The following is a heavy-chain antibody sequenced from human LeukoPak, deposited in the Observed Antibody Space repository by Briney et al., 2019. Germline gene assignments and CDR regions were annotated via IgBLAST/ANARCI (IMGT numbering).Heavy chain of an antibody. J-gene: IGHJ4*02. Sequence: GGSLRLSCAASGFTFSSYSMNWVRQAPGKGLEWVSSISSSSSYIYYADSVKGQFTISRDNAKNSLYLQMNSLRAEDTAVYYCARGPFGVVINDYWGQGTLVTVSS. V-gene: IGHV3-21*01. D-gene: IGHD3-3*01. CDR1: GFTFSSYS. CDR3: ARGPFGVVINDY. CDR2: ISSSSSYI.